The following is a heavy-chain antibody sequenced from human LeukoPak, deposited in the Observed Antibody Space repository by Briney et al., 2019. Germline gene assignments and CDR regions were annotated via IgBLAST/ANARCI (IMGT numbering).Heavy chain of an antibody. CDR3: ARENRRIAAAPFDY. J-gene: IGHJ4*02. CDR2: INPSGGST. D-gene: IGHD6-13*01. V-gene: IGHV1-46*01. Sequence: ASVKVSCKASGYTFTDYYMHWVRQAPGQGLESMGIINPSGGSTSYAQKFQGRVTMTRDTSTSTAYMELRSLRSDDTAVYYCARENRRIAAAPFDYWGQGTLVTVSS. CDR1: GYTFTDYY.